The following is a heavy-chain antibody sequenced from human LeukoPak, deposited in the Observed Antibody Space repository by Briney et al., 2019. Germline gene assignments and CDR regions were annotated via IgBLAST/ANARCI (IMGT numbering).Heavy chain of an antibody. CDR1: GFTVSSNY. J-gene: IGHJ4*02. Sequence: GGSLRLSCAASGFTVSSNYMSWVRQAPGKGLEWVSGISGSGGSTYYADSVKGRFTISRDNSKNTLYLQMNSLRAEDTAVYHCARFPYDFWSGSLDYWGQGTLVTVSS. CDR2: ISGSGGST. V-gene: IGHV3-23*01. CDR3: ARFPYDFWSGSLDY. D-gene: IGHD3-3*01.